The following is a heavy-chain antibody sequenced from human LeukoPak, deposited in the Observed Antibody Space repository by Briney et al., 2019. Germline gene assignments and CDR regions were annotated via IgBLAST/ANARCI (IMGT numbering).Heavy chain of an antibody. V-gene: IGHV3-23*01. CDR2: IGGGGDTST. CDR3: ATRGIAAA. Sequence: GGSLRLSCATSGFTFSSYSMSWVRQAPGKGLEWVSVIGGGGDTSTYYAVSVKGRFTISRDNSMNTLYLHMNSLRAEDTAVYYCATRGIAAAWGQGTLVTVSS. D-gene: IGHD6-13*01. J-gene: IGHJ5*02. CDR1: GFTFSSYS.